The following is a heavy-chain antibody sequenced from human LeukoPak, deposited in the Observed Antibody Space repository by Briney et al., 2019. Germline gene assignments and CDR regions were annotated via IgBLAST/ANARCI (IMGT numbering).Heavy chain of an antibody. CDR2: INHSGST. V-gene: IGHV4-34*01. CDR3: ARNMVRGVIPYH. CDR1: GGSFSGYY. J-gene: IGHJ5*02. D-gene: IGHD3-10*01. Sequence: PSETLSLTCAVYGGSFSGYYRSWIRQPPGKGLEWIGEINHSGSTNYNPSLKSRVTISVDTSKNQFSLKLSSVTAADTAVYYCARNMVRGVIPYHWGQGTLVTVSS.